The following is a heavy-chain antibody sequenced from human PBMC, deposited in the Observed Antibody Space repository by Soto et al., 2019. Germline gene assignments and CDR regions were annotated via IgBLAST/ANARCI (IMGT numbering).Heavy chain of an antibody. V-gene: IGHV1-18*01. Sequence: QVQLVQSGAEVKKPGASVKVSCKASGYTFTSYGISWVRQAPGQGLEWMGWISAYNGNTNYAQKLQGRVTMTTDTSTSTAYMELRSLRSDDTAVYYCAGAAITIFGVVHGGHNDYWGQGPLVTVSS. D-gene: IGHD3-3*01. CDR2: ISAYNGNT. J-gene: IGHJ4*02. CDR1: GYTFTSYG. CDR3: AGAAITIFGVVHGGHNDY.